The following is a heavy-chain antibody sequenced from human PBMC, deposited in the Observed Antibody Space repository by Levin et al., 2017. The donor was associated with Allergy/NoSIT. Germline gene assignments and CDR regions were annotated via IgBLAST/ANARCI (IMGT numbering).Heavy chain of an antibody. CDR1: GFTFNCYT. J-gene: IGHJ4*02. Sequence: PGGSLRLSCAASGFTFNCYTMNWVRQVPGKGLEWISSISVIGSETYYAGSVKGRFTISRDNAKNSLFLQMNSLRAEDTAGYYCARDHCIGTHCERPFDFWGQGILITVS. D-gene: IGHD2-2*01. V-gene: IGHV3-21*06. CDR3: ARDHCIGTHCERPFDF. CDR2: ISVIGSET.